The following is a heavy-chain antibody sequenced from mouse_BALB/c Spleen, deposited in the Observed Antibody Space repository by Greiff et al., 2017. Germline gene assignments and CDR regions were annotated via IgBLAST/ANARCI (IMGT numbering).Heavy chain of an antibody. Sequence: EVHLVESGGGLVKPGGSLKLSCAASGFTFSDYYMYWVRQTPEKRLEWVATISDGGSYIYYPDSVKGRFTISRDNAKNNLYLQMSSLKSEDTAMYYCARDGTTAFYAMDYWGQGTSVTVSS. CDR3: ARDGTTAFYAMDY. CDR2: ISDGGSYI. J-gene: IGHJ4*01. CDR1: GFTFSDYY. D-gene: IGHD1-2*01. V-gene: IGHV5-4*02.